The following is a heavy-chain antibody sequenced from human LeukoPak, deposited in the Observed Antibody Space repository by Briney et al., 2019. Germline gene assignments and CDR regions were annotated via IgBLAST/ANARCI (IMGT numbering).Heavy chain of an antibody. J-gene: IGHJ3*02. CDR1: GYTLTELS. Sequence: ASVKVSCKVSGYTLTELSMHWVRQAPGKGLEWMGGFDPEDGETIYAQKFQGRVTMTEDTSTDTAYMELSSLRSEDTAVYYCATAVNYYTAFDIWGQGTMVTVSS. CDR2: FDPEDGET. CDR3: ATAVNYYTAFDI. D-gene: IGHD3-10*01. V-gene: IGHV1-24*01.